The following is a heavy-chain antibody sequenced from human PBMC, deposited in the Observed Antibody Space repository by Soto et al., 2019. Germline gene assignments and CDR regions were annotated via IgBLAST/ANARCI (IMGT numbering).Heavy chain of an antibody. CDR2: ISYDGSNR. J-gene: IGHJ1*01. CDR1: GFTFSNYG. CDR3: SKQPVPHTNALDA. D-gene: IGHD2-8*01. V-gene: IGHV3-30*18. Sequence: PGGSLRLSCAASGFTFSNYGIHWVRQAPGKGLEWVAVISYDGSNRYYAESVKGRFTISRDNSKNTVDLEMNSLRAEDTAVYHCSKQPVPHTNALDAWGQGTPXTVSS.